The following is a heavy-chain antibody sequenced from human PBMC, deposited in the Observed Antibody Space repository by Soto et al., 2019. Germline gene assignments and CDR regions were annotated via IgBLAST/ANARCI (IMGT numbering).Heavy chain of an antibody. V-gene: IGHV4-59*01. J-gene: IGHJ6*02. CDR3: SIYSVFWSGPPLDYYYYYGMDV. CDR1: GGSISSYY. CDR2: IYYSGST. Sequence: SETLSLTCTVSGGSISSYYWSWIRQPPGKGLEWIGYIYYSGSTNYNPSHKSRVTISVDTSKNQFSLKLSSVTAADTAVYYCSIYSVFWSGPPLDYYYYYGMDVWGQGTTVTVSS. D-gene: IGHD3-3*01.